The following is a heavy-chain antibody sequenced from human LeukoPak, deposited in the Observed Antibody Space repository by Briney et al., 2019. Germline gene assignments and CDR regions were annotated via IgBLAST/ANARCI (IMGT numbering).Heavy chain of an antibody. Sequence: GSLRLSCAASGFTFSDYYMSWIRQAPGKGLEWVSYISSSCSTIYYADSVKGRFTISRDNAKNSLYLQMNSLRAEDTAVYYCARDKGIMTYDSSGYYWFDPWGQGTLVTVSS. CDR1: GFTFSDYY. J-gene: IGHJ5*02. CDR2: ISSSCSTI. V-gene: IGHV3-11*01. CDR3: ARDKGIMTYDSSGYYWFDP. D-gene: IGHD3-22*01.